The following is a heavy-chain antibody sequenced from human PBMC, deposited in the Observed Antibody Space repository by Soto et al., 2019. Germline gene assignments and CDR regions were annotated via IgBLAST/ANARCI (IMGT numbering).Heavy chain of an antibody. Sequence: VASVKVSCKASGYTFTSYGISWVRQAPGQGLEWMGWISAYNGNTNYAQKLQGRVTMTTDTSTSTAYMELRSLRSDDTAVYYCARAPRSLELRPSGMDYYYYGMDVWGQGTTVTVSS. CDR2: ISAYNGNT. CDR1: GYTFTSYG. V-gene: IGHV1-18*04. J-gene: IGHJ6*02. D-gene: IGHD1-7*01. CDR3: ARAPRSLELRPSGMDYYYYGMDV.